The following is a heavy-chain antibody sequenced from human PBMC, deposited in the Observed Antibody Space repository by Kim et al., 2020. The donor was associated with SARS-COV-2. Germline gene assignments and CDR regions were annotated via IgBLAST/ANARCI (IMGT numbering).Heavy chain of an antibody. CDR2: IYYSGST. CDR3: ASGRTTVVTPSVLDAFDI. J-gene: IGHJ3*02. V-gene: IGHV4-39*01. CDR1: GGSISSSSYY. D-gene: IGHD4-17*01. Sequence: SETLSLTCTVSGGSISSSSYYWGWIRQPPGKGLEWIGSIYYSGSTYYNPSLKSRVTISVDTSKNQFSLKLSSVTAADTAVYYCASGRTTVVTPSVLDAFDIWGQGTMVTVSS.